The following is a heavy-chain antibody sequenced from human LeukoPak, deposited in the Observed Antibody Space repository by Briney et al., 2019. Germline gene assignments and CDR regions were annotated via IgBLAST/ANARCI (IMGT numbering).Heavy chain of an antibody. J-gene: IGHJ4*02. V-gene: IGHV4-61*01. Sequence: SETLSLTCTVSGGSISSGSYYWSWIRQPPGKGLEWIGYIYYSGSTNYNPSLKSRVTISVDTSKNQFSLKLSSVTAADTAVYYCATMMYYYGSGSFDYWGQGTLVTVSP. CDR1: GGSISSGSYY. CDR3: ATMMYYYGSGSFDY. D-gene: IGHD3-10*01. CDR2: IYYSGST.